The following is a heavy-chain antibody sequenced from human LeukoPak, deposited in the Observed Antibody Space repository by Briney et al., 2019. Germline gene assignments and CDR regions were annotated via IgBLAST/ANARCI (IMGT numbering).Heavy chain of an antibody. CDR3: ARAPMAITTSAFPDAFDF. CDR2: VPYSGGT. CDR1: GDSVSGHY. Sequence: SETLSLTCTVSGDSVSGHYWSWIRQTPGKGLEWIGYVPYSGGTNYNPSLKRRVSISLDTSKNQFSLELSSPAAADPAVYYCARAPMAITTSAFPDAFDFWGQGTMVTVSS. D-gene: IGHD5-12*01. V-gene: IGHV4-59*02. J-gene: IGHJ3*01.